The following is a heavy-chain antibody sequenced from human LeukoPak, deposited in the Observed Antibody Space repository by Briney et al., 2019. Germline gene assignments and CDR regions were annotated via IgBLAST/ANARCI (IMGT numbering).Heavy chain of an antibody. D-gene: IGHD5-18*01. CDR3: ARVSGIQLWFPDAFDI. V-gene: IGHV4-59*01. J-gene: IGHJ3*02. CDR2: IYYSGST. Sequence: SETLSLTCTVSGGSISSYYWSWIRQPPGKGLEWIGYIYYSGSTNYNPSLKSRVTISVGTSKNQFSLKLSSVTAADTAVYYCARVSGIQLWFPDAFDIWGQGTMVTVSS. CDR1: GGSISSYY.